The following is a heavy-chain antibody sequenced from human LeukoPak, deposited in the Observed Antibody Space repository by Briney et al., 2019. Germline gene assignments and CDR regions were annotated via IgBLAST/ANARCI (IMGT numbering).Heavy chain of an antibody. CDR1: GYTFTSYY. V-gene: IGHV1-46*01. D-gene: IGHD2-15*01. CDR3: ARVVVVYDY. J-gene: IGHJ4*02. CDR2: INPSGGST. Sequence: ASVKVSCTASGYTFTSYYMHWVRQAPGQGLEWMGIINPSGGSTSYAQKFQGRVTMTRDTSISTAYMELGRLRSDDTAVYYCARVVVVYDYWGQGTLVTVSS.